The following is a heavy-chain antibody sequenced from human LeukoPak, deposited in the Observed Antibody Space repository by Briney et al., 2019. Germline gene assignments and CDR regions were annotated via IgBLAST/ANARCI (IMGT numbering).Heavy chain of an antibody. CDR2: ISGGGETT. CDR3: ARDYADYVGYFFFDY. J-gene: IGHJ4*02. CDR1: GFTFNNYA. D-gene: IGHD4-17*01. Sequence: GGSLRLSCAASGFTFNNYAMNWDRQAPGKGLEWVSSISGGGETTYNADSAKGRFTISRDNSQNTLYLQMNSLRAEDTAVYYCARDYADYVGYFFFDYWGQGALVTVSS. V-gene: IGHV3-23*01.